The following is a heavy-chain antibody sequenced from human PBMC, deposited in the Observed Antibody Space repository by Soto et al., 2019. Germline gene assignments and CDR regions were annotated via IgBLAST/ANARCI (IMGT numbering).Heavy chain of an antibody. CDR3: RVRKGVTSNYFTH. D-gene: IGHD2-8*01. J-gene: IGHJ4*02. CDR2: IYYSGRI. Sequence: PSGTLSLTCSVSGASMNRGDTDYWNWIRQHPVKGLEWIGYIYYSGRIYYNPSLESRVTTSVDTSKNQFSLSLRSVTAADTATNFGRVRKGVTSNYFTHRGRGTFVPVSP. V-gene: IGHV4-30-4*08. CDR1: GASMNRGDTDY.